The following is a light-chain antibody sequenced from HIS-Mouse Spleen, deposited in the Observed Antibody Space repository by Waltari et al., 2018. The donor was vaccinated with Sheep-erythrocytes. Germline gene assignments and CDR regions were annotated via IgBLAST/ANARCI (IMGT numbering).Light chain of an antibody. J-gene: IGLJ3*02. Sequence: SYELTQPSSVSVSPGQTARITCSGDVLAKKYARWFQRKPGQAPVLGIYKDSERPSGIPERFSGSSSGTTVTLTISGAQVEDEADYYCYSAADNNLVFGGGTKLTVL. V-gene: IGLV3-27*01. CDR3: YSAADNNLV. CDR1: VLAKKY. CDR2: KDS.